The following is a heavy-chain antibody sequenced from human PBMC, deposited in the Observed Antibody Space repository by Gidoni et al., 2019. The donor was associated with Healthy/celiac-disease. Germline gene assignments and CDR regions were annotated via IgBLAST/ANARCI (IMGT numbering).Heavy chain of an antibody. V-gene: IGHV1-18*01. CDR2: ISAYNGNT. Sequence: QVQLVQSGAEVKKPGASVKVSCKASGYTFTSYGISWVRQAPGQGLEWMGWISAYNGNTNYAQKLQGRVTMTTDTSTSTAYMELRSLRSDDTAVYYCAREEQGITIFGVVTSFDYWGQGTLVTVSS. CDR3: AREEQGITIFGVVTSFDY. D-gene: IGHD3-3*01. J-gene: IGHJ4*02. CDR1: GYTFTSYG.